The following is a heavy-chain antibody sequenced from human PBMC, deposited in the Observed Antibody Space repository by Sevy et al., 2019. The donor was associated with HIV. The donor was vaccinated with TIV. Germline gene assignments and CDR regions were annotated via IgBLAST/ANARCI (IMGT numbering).Heavy chain of an antibody. V-gene: IGHV4-61*02. Sequence: SKTLSLTCTVSGGSISSGSYYWSWIRQPAGKGLEWIGRIYTSGSTNYNPSLKSRVTISVDTSKNQFSLKLSSVTAADTAVYYCARAFPNSSPFLPFDPWGQRTLVTVSS. D-gene: IGHD1-1*01. CDR1: GGSISSGSYY. CDR2: IYTSGST. J-gene: IGHJ5*02. CDR3: ARAFPNSSPFLPFDP.